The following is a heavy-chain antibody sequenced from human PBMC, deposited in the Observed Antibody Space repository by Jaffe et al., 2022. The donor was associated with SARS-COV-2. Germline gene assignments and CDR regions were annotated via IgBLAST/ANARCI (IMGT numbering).Heavy chain of an antibody. CDR1: GYSFTNYW. CDR3: ARRRFYHNPFDY. Sequence: EVQLVQSGAEVKKPGESLKMSCKASGYSFTNYWIGWVRQMPGKGLEWMGIISPGDSDTRYSPSFQGQVTISADNSINTAYLQWNGLKASDTAMYYCARRRFYHNPFDYWGQGTLVTVSS. CDR2: ISPGDSDT. J-gene: IGHJ4*02. D-gene: IGHD2-2*01. V-gene: IGHV5-51*01.